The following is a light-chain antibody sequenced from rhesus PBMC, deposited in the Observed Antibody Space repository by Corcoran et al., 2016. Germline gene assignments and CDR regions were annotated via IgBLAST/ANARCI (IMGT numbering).Light chain of an antibody. V-gene: IGKV1-18*01. CDR1: QGISSW. J-gene: IGKJ1*01. CDR2: AAS. CDR3: QQGYNTPPT. Sequence: DIQMTQSPSSLSASVGDKVTITCRASQGISSWLAWYQQKPGKAPKLLIYAASRLKSGVPSRLRGSCSGTDYTLTSSSLQPEDFATDYCQQGYNTPPTFGQGTKVEIK.